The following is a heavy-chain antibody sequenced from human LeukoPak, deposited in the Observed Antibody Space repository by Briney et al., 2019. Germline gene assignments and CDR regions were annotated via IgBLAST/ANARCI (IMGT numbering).Heavy chain of an antibody. CDR1: GFTFSSYS. D-gene: IGHD3-3*01. Sequence: TGGSLRLSCAASGFTFSSYSMNWVRQAPGKGLEWVSYISSSSSTIYYADSVKGRFTISRDNAKNSLYLQMNSLRDEDTAVYYCARGVPTYYDFRSGYYRDNYFDYWGQGTLVTVSS. CDR2: ISSSSSTI. J-gene: IGHJ4*02. V-gene: IGHV3-48*02. CDR3: ARGVPTYYDFRSGYYRDNYFDY.